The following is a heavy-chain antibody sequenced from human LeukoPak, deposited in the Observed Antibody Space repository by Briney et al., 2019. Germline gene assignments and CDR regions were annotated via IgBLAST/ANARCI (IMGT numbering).Heavy chain of an antibody. CDR2: ISGGGGST. J-gene: IGHJ3*02. CDR3: AKDGLSGLGYCSGGSCYASVGDAFDI. V-gene: IGHV3-23*01. D-gene: IGHD2-15*01. Sequence: GGSLRLSCAASGFTFSSYAMSWVRQAPGKGLEWVSAISGGGGSTYYADSVKGRFTISRDNSKNTLYLQMNSLRAEDTAVYYCAKDGLSGLGYCSGGSCYASVGDAFDIWGQGTMVTVSS. CDR1: GFTFSSYA.